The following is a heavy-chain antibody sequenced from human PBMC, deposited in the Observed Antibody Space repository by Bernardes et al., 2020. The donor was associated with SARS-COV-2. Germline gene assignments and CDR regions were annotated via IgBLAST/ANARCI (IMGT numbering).Heavy chain of an antibody. J-gene: IGHJ4*02. V-gene: IGHV4-59*08. Sequence: SETLSLTCTVSGGSISSYYWSWIRQPPGKGLEWIGYIYYSGSTNYNPSLKSRVTISVDTSKNQFSLKLSSVTAADTAVYYCARQGNHTIFGVVTHFDYWGQGTLVTVSS. CDR2: IYYSGST. CDR1: GGSISSYY. D-gene: IGHD3-3*01. CDR3: ARQGNHTIFGVVTHFDY.